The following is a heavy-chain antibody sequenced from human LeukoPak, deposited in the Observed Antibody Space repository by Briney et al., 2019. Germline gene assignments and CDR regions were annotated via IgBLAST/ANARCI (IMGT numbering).Heavy chain of an antibody. Sequence: ASVKVSFKASGYTFTSYDINWVRQATGQGLEWMGWMNPNSGNTGYAQKFQGRVTMTRNTSISTACMELSSLRSEDTAVYYCARGKYSSSWWTTDPVDYWGQGTLVTVSS. J-gene: IGHJ4*02. CDR1: GYTFTSYD. V-gene: IGHV1-8*01. CDR2: MNPNSGNT. D-gene: IGHD6-13*01. CDR3: ARGKYSSSWWTTDPVDY.